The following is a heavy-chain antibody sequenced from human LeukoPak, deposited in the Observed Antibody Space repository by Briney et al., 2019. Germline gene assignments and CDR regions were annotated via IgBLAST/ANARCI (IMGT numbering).Heavy chain of an antibody. CDR3: ARVNIVVVPAAISNWFDP. CDR1: GYTFTGYY. CDR2: INPNSGGT. Sequence: ASVKVSCKASGYTFTGYYMHWVRQAPGQGLEWMGWINPNSGGTNYAQKFQGRVTMTRDTSISTAYMELGRLRSDDTAVYYCARVNIVVVPAAISNWFDPWGQGTLVTVSS. V-gene: IGHV1-2*02. D-gene: IGHD2-2*02. J-gene: IGHJ5*02.